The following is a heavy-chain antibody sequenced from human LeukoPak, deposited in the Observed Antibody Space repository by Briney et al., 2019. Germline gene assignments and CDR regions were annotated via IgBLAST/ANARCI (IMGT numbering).Heavy chain of an antibody. J-gene: IGHJ4*02. CDR3: ATLYGGSTDY. Sequence: GGSLRLSCAASGFTFSSYWMNWVRQAPGKGLVWVSRIKPDGSSMSYADSVQGRFTISRDNAKNTLYLQMNSLRAEDTAVYYCATLYGGSTDYWGQGTLVTVPS. CDR2: IKPDGSSM. CDR1: GFTFSSYW. V-gene: IGHV3-74*01. D-gene: IGHD5-12*01.